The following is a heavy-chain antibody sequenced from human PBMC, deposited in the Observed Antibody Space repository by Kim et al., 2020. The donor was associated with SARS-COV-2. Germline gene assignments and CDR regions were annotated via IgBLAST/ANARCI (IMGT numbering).Heavy chain of an antibody. J-gene: IGHJ5*01. D-gene: IGHD6-19*01. CDR1: GFTFSSYA. CDR3: AKVITVWGSSGWYGDWF. V-gene: IGHV3-23*01. Sequence: GGSLRLSCAASGFTFSSYAMTWVRQAPGKGLEWVSTMSRTGGSTYYADSVKGRFTISRDNSKNTLYLQMTSLRAEDTAVYYRAKVITVWGSSGWYGDWF. CDR2: MSRTGGST.